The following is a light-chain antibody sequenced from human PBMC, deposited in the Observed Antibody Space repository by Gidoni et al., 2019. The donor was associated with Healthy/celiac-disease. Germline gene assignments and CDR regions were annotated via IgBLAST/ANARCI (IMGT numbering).Light chain of an antibody. Sequence: IVLTQSPATLSLSPGESATLPCRASQSVSSYLAWYRQKPGQAPRLLIYDASNRATGIPARFSGSGSGTDFTLTISSLEPEDFAVYYCQQRSNWPPEITFGQGTRLEIK. V-gene: IGKV3-11*01. CDR1: QSVSSY. CDR2: DAS. J-gene: IGKJ5*01. CDR3: QQRSNWPPEIT.